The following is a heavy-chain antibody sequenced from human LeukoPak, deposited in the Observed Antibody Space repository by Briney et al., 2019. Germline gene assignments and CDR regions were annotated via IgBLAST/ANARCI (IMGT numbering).Heavy chain of an antibody. D-gene: IGHD6-13*01. V-gene: IGHV1-2*06. J-gene: IGHJ5*02. CDR3: ASGVYSSSWYWFDP. CDR1: GYTFTGYY. Sequence: ASVKVSCKASGYTFTGYYMHWVRQAPGQGLEWMGRINPTSGGTNYAQKFQGRVTMTRDTSISTAYMELSRLRSDDTAVYYCASGVYSSSWYWFDPWGQGTLVTVSS. CDR2: INPTSGGT.